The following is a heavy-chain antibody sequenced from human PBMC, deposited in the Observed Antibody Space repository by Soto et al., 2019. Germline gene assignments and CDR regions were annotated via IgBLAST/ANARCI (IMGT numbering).Heavy chain of an antibody. Sequence: QVQLVQSGAEMKKPGSSVKVSCQSSGGTFNTYAMNWVRQAPGQGPEWMGDISPMFGAANYAPKFQGRVTITADEATGTSYMKLSSLTSEDTALYFCAREVQVRTPAFVYWGQGTLVTVSS. V-gene: IGHV1-69*19. CDR3: AREVQVRTPAFVY. J-gene: IGHJ4*02. CDR2: ISPMFGAA. CDR1: GGTFNTYA. D-gene: IGHD3-10*01.